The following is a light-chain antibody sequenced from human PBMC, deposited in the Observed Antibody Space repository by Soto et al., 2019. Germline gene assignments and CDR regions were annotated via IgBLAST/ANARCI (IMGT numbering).Light chain of an antibody. V-gene: IGKV1-5*03. Sequence: DIQMTQSPSTLSASVGDRVTITCRASQSISNYLAWYQQKPGKAPKLLIYKASNLDSGVPSRFSGSGSGTESTLTISSLKPDDFATYYCQQYPSFSRTLGQGTKVDIK. CDR2: KAS. CDR3: QQYPSFSRT. J-gene: IGKJ1*01. CDR1: QSISNY.